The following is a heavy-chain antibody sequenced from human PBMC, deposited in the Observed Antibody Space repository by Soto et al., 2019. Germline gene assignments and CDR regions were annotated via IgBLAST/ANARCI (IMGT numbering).Heavy chain of an antibody. CDR2: IYYSGST. D-gene: IGHD6-13*01. CDR1: GGSISSSSYY. J-gene: IGHJ5*02. CDR3: ARHRVAAAATEWFDP. Sequence: SETLSLTCTVSGGSISSSSYYWGWIRQPPGKGLEWIGSIYYSGSTYYNPSLKSRVTISVDTSKNQFSLKLSSVTAADTAVYYCARHRVAAAATEWFDPWGQGTLVTVSS. V-gene: IGHV4-39*01.